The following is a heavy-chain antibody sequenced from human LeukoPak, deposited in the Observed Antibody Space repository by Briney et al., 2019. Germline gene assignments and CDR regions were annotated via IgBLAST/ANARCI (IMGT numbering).Heavy chain of an antibody. J-gene: IGHJ4*02. CDR3: VTGFTTMAVDYFDY. Sequence: ASVKVSCKVSGKSLSDLSIHWLRQPPGKGLEWLGGSDPEDGERIYAQMFQGRVTMTEDTSIDTAYMELSSLRSEDTAVYYCVTGFTTMAVDYFDYWGQGTLVTVSP. V-gene: IGHV1-24*01. CDR1: GKSLSDLS. CDR2: SDPEDGER. D-gene: IGHD5-18*01.